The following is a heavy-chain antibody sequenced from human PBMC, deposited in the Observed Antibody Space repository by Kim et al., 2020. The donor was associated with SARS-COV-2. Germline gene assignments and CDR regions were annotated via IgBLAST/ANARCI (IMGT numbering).Heavy chain of an antibody. V-gene: IGHV4-34*01. CDR1: GGSFSGYY. D-gene: IGHD3-3*01. CDR3: ARVKYYDFWSGYSWGGNWFDP. Sequence: SETLSLTCAVYGGSFSGYYWSWIRQPPGKGLEWIGEINHSGSTNYNPSLKSRVTISVDTSKNQFSLKLSSVTAADTAVYYCARVKYYDFWSGYSWGGNWFDPWGQGTLVTVSS. CDR2: INHSGST. J-gene: IGHJ5*02.